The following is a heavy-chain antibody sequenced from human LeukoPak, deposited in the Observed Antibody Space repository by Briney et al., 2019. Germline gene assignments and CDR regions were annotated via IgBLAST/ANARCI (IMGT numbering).Heavy chain of an antibody. V-gene: IGHV4-34*01. D-gene: IGHD3-16*01. Sequence: SETLSLTCAVYGGSFSGYYWSWIRQPPGKGLEWIGEINHSGSTNYNPSLKSRVTISVDTSKNQFSLKPSSVTAADTAVYYCARGALGGARLFDYWGQGTLVTVSS. J-gene: IGHJ4*02. CDR1: GGSFSGYY. CDR2: INHSGST. CDR3: ARGALGGARLFDY.